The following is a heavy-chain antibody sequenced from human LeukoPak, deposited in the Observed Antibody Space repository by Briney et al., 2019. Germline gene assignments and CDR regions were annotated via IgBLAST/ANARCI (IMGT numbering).Heavy chain of an antibody. CDR3: AVLYGSGSYDAFDI. D-gene: IGHD3-10*01. CDR2: ISAYNGNT. J-gene: IGHJ3*02. V-gene: IGHV1-18*03. Sequence: ASVKVSCKASGYTFTTYGISWVRQAPGQGLEWMGWISAYNGNTNYAQRLQGRVTMTTDTSTSTAYMELRSLRSDDMAVYYCAVLYGSGSYDAFDIWGQGAMVTVSS. CDR1: GYTFTTYG.